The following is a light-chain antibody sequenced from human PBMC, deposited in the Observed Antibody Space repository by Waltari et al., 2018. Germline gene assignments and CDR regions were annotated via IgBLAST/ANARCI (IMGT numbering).Light chain of an antibody. J-gene: IGKJ4*01. CDR1: QGISSY. CDR2: AAS. V-gene: IGKV1-9*01. CDR3: QQLNSYPQIT. Sequence: DIQLTQSPSFLSASVGDRVTIPCRASQGISSYLAWYQQKPGKAPKLLIYAASTLQSGVPSRFSGSGSGTEFTLTISSLQPEDFATYYCQQLNSYPQITFGGGTKVEIK.